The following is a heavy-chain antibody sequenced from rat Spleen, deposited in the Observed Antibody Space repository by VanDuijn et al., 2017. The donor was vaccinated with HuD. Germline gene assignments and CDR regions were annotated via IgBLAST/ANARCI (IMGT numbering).Heavy chain of an antibody. CDR2: INTDGGST. Sequence: EVQLVESGGGLVQPGRSMKLSCAASGFTFSGFPMAWIRQAPGKGLEWVSSINTDGGSTYYSDSVRGRFTISRKNAENTVYLQMNSLRSEDTATYYCVKEANYGGLMDVWGQGASVTVSS. V-gene: IGHV5-58*01. D-gene: IGHD1-11*01. CDR1: GFTFSGFP. J-gene: IGHJ4*01. CDR3: VKEANYGGLMDV.